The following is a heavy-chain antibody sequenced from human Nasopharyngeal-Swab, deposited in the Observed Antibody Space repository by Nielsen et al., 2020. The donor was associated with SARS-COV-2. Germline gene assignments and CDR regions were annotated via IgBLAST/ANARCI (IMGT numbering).Heavy chain of an antibody. Sequence: ETLSLTCAASGFTVSSNYMSWVRQAPGKGLEWVSVIYSGGSTYYADSVKGRFTISRDNSKNTLYLQMNSLRAEDTAVYYCARGFVRVFYYYGMDVWGQGTTVTVSS. D-gene: IGHD3-3*01. V-gene: IGHV3-53*01. CDR2: IYSGGST. CDR1: GFTVSSNY. J-gene: IGHJ6*02. CDR3: ARGFVRVFYYYGMDV.